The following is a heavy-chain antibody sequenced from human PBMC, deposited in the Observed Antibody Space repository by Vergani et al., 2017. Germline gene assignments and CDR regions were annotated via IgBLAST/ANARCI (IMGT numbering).Heavy chain of an antibody. CDR1: GFTFSDHY. V-gene: IGHV3-72*01. CDR3: ARGLYYDFWSGYYAGYYYGMDV. CDR2: TRNKANSYTT. J-gene: IGHJ6*02. D-gene: IGHD3-3*01. Sequence: EVQLVESGGGLVQPGGSLRLSCVASGFTFSDHYMDWVRQAPGKGLEWVGRTRNKANSYTTEYAASVKGRFTISRDDSKNSLYLQMNSLKTEDTAVYYCARGLYYDFWSGYYAGYYYGMDVWGQGTTVTVSS.